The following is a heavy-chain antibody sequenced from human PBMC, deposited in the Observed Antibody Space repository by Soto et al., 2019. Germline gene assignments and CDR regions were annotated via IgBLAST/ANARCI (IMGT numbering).Heavy chain of an antibody. CDR2: ISCYKGKT. Sequence: QVQVVQSGDEVKETGASVRVSCKTSGYSFTAYGISWVRQAPGQGLEWMGGISCYKGKTKYAQKVQGRVTMTTDTSTSTAYMEVRSLRSDDTAIYYCARDAPPPELRFLEWHNYDYNGMDVWGQGTTVTVSS. CDR3: ARDAPPPELRFLEWHNYDYNGMDV. CDR1: GYSFTAYG. D-gene: IGHD3-3*01. V-gene: IGHV1-18*01. J-gene: IGHJ6*02.